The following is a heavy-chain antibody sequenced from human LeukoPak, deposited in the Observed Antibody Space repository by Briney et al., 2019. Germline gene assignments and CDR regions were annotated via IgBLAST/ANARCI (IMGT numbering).Heavy chain of an antibody. Sequence: GGSLRLSCAVSGFTFSSYEMNWVRQAPGKGPEWLSYISSSGSSIQYADSVKGRFTISRDNAKNSLYLQMNSLRAEDTAVYYCARTRDGPFDYWGQGTLVTVSS. V-gene: IGHV3-48*03. D-gene: IGHD5-24*01. CDR3: ARTRDGPFDY. J-gene: IGHJ4*02. CDR2: ISSSGSSI. CDR1: GFTFSSYE.